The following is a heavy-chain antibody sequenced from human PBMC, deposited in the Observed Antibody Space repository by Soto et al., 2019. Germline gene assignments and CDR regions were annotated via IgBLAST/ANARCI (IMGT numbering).Heavy chain of an antibody. D-gene: IGHD3-16*01. V-gene: IGHV3-48*02. J-gene: IGHJ4*02. Sequence: EVQLVESGGGLVQPGGSLKLPCAVSGFTFSRHSMNWVRQAPGKGLEWVAYIHGTRSIIYYADSVKGRFTISRDNAKNSLYLQMDSLRDEDTALYYCARDARNADYDYWGQGTLVTVSS. CDR1: GFTFSRHS. CDR2: IHGTRSII. CDR3: ARDARNADYDY.